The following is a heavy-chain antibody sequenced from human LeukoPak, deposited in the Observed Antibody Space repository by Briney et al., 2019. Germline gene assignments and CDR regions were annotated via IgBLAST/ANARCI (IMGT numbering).Heavy chain of an antibody. CDR1: GYTFTGYY. V-gene: IGHV1-2*02. J-gene: IGHJ6*02. D-gene: IGHD5-12*01. CDR3: ARGQGFDYARFGMDV. CDR2: INPNSGGT. Sequence: ASVKVSCKASGYTFTGYYMHWVRQAPGQGLEWMGWINPNSGGTNNVQKFQGRLTMTRDTSISTAYMELSRLRSDDTAVYYCARGQGFDYARFGMDVWGQGTTVTVSS.